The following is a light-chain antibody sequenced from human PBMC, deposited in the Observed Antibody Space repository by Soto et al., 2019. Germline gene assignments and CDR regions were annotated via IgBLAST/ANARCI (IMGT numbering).Light chain of an antibody. CDR2: DVS. Sequence: QSALTQPASVSGSPGQSITISCTGTSSDDGGYNYVSWYQQHPGKAPKLMIYDVSNRPSGVSNRFSGSKYGNTASLTISGLQAEDEADYYCSSYTSSIRFGGGTKLTVL. CDR3: SSYTSSIR. J-gene: IGLJ2*01. CDR1: SSDDGGYNY. V-gene: IGLV2-14*01.